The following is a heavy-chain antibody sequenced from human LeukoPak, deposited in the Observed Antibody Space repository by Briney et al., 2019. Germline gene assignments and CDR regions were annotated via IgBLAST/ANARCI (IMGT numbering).Heavy chain of an antibody. V-gene: IGHV3-23*01. CDR2: ISGSGGST. CDR3: AKRDYGDYEVPFDY. J-gene: IGHJ4*02. CDR1: GFTFSDYY. Sequence: GGSLRLSCAASGFTFSDYYMSWIRQAPGKGLEWVSAISGSGGSTYYADSVKGRFTISRDNSKNTLYLQMNSLRAEDTAVYYCAKRDYGDYEVPFDYWGQGTLVTVSS. D-gene: IGHD4-17*01.